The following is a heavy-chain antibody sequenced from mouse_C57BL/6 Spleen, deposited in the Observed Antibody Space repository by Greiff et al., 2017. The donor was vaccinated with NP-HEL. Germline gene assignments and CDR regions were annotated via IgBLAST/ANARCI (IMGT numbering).Heavy chain of an antibody. V-gene: IGHV14-1*01. Sequence: EVKLVESGAELVRPGASVKLSCTASGFNIKDYYMHWVKPRPEQGLEWIGRIDPEDGDTEYAPKFQGKATMTADTYSNTAYLQLSSLTSEDTAVYYCTTGWLHYYAMDYWGQGTSVTVSS. CDR2: IDPEDGDT. J-gene: IGHJ4*01. CDR1: GFNIKDYY. D-gene: IGHD2-3*01. CDR3: TTGWLHYYAMDY.